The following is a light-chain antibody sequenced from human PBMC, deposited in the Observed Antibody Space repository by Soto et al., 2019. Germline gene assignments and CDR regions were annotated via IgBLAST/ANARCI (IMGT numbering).Light chain of an antibody. Sequence: QAVLTQEPSLTVSRGGTVTLTCGSSTGAVTNGHYPYWFQQKPGQAPRTLIYDTTNRHSWTPARFSGSLLGGKAALTLSGAQPEDEAEYYCLLSYNGPYVFGTGTKVTVL. CDR2: DTT. CDR3: LLSYNGPYV. CDR1: TGAVTNGHY. J-gene: IGLJ1*01. V-gene: IGLV7-46*01.